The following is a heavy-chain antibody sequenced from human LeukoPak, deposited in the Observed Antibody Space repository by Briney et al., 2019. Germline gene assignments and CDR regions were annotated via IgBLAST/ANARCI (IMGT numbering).Heavy chain of an antibody. J-gene: IGHJ5*02. CDR2: INPKTGGR. CDR3: ARGYSGYDWKFDP. Sequence: ASVKVSCKASGYIFTGYYVHWVRQAPGQGPEWMGRINPKTGGRSFSPRFQGRVTVTSDTSTNTVYMELSSLKLDDTALYYCARGYSGYDWKFDPWGQGTQVTVSS. D-gene: IGHD5-12*01. V-gene: IGHV1-2*06. CDR1: GYIFTGYY.